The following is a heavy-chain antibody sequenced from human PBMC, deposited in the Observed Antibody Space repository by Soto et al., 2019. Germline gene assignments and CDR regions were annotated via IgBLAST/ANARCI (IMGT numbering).Heavy chain of an antibody. V-gene: IGHV1-69*01. D-gene: IGHD3-16*01. Sequence: QVQLVQSGAEVKKTGSSVKVSCKTSGGTFSTFGISWVRQAPGQGLKWMGGIIPFFGTAEYSQKFEDRITITADESTNTVYMDLRSLTSEDTAIYYCARTAPMDAGVKYYYDFWGQGALVTVSS. CDR3: ARTAPMDAGVKYYYDF. CDR2: IIPFFGTA. J-gene: IGHJ4*02. CDR1: GGTFSTFG.